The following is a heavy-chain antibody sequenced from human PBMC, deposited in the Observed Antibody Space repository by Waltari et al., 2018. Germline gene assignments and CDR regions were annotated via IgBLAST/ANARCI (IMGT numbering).Heavy chain of an antibody. CDR3: MNFAT. Sequence: EVQLVESGGGLVQPGGSLRLSCAASGFTVSDTYGTWVRQAPGKGLEWVSMIHTGDRVFYSDSVKGRFTISRDTFKNTVFLQMDSLRADDAAVYYCMNFATWGQGALVTVSS. CDR1: GFTVSDTY. V-gene: IGHV3-66*01. J-gene: IGHJ1*01. D-gene: IGHD3-9*01. CDR2: IHTGDRV.